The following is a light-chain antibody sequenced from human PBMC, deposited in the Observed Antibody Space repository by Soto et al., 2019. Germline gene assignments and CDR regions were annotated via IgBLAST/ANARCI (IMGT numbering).Light chain of an antibody. CDR3: QQSYSTPIT. J-gene: IGKJ5*01. V-gene: IGKV1-39*01. Sequence: DIQMTQSPSSLSASVGDRVSITFRSSQNITNCLNWYHQQPGKAPRLLIYAASSLQSGVPSRFSGSGSGTDFTLTISGLQPGDFAAYYCQQSYSTPITFGQGTRLEIK. CDR1: QNITNC. CDR2: AAS.